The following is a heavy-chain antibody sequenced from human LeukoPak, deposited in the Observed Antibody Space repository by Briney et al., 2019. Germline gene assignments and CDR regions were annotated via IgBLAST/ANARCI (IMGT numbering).Heavy chain of an antibody. CDR3: ARRGSSSSLDY. Sequence: SGPTLVNPSETLSLTCTVSGGSISRYSWSWIRQPPGKGLEWIGYISYSGSTNYNPSLKSRVTISVDTSKNQFSLMLSPVTAADTAVYYCARRGSSSSLDYWGQGTLVTVSP. J-gene: IGHJ4*02. CDR2: ISYSGST. V-gene: IGHV4-59*08. CDR1: GGSISRYS. D-gene: IGHD6-6*01.